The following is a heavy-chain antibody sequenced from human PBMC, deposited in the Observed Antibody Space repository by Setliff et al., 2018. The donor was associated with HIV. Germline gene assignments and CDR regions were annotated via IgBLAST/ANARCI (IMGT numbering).Heavy chain of an antibody. D-gene: IGHD2-8*01. CDR3: ASGSGYCKNGVCYIGVHRTPDKYYFDS. J-gene: IGHJ4*02. V-gene: IGHV1-24*01. Sequence: ASVKVSCKVSGYTLTELSRHWVRQAPGKGLEWMGGFDPEDGETIYAQKFQGRVTMTEDTSTDTAYMELSSLRSEDTAVYYCASGSGYCKNGVCYIGVHRTPDKYYFDSWGQGALVTVSS. CDR1: GYTLTELS. CDR2: FDPEDGET.